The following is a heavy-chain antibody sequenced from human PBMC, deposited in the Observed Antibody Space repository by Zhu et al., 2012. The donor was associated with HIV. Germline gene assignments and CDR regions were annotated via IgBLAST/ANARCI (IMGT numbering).Heavy chain of an antibody. V-gene: IGHV4-30-4*08. CDR2: IYYSGST. D-gene: IGHD6-19*01. CDR1: GGSISSGDYY. Sequence: QVQLQESGPGLVKPSQTLSLTCTVSGGSISSGDYYWSWIRQPPGKGLEWIGYIYYSGSTYYNPSLKSRVTISVDTSKNQFSLKLSSVTAADTAVYYCARDPGVGSGWVEGYFGSLGPGTWSLSPQ. J-gene: IGHJ2*01. CDR3: ARDPGVGSGWVEGYFGS.